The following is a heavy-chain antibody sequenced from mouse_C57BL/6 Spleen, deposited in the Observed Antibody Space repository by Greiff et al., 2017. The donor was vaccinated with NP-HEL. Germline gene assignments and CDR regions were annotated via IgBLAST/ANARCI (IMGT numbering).Heavy chain of an antibody. CDR3: ASEDGNYPFAY. J-gene: IGHJ3*01. V-gene: IGHV1-82*01. CDR1: GYAFSRSW. Sequence: QVQLQQSGPELVKPGASVKISCKASGYAFSRSWMNWVKQRPGKGLEWIGRIYPGDGDTNYNGKFKGKATLTADKSSSTAYMQLSSLTSEDSAVYFCASEDGNYPFAYWGQGTLVTVSA. D-gene: IGHD2-1*01. CDR2: IYPGDGDT.